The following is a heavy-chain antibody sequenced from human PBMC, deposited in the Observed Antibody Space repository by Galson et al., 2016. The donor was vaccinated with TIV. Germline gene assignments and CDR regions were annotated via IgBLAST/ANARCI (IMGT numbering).Heavy chain of an antibody. CDR3: ATVAWFPGLSLDS. D-gene: IGHD2/OR15-2a*01. CDR1: GDSLTDLV. CDR2: FDPEVQKT. V-gene: IGHV1-24*01. J-gene: IGHJ4*02. Sequence: SVKVSCKVSGDSLTDLVIHWVRQAPGKGLEWVGGFDPEVQKTIYAQNFQGRVTLTADTSIDTAYMELGSLRFEDTAVYFCATVAWFPGLSLDSWGQGTLVIVSS.